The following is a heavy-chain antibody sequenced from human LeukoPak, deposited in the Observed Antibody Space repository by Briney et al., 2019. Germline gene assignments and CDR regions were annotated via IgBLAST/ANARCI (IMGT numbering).Heavy chain of an antibody. D-gene: IGHD3-10*01. J-gene: IGHJ6*02. CDR3: ARDLGGNHGMDV. Sequence: PSETLSLTCAVYGGSISSYYWSWIRQPPGKGLEWIGYIYYSGSTNYNPSLKSRVTISVDTSKNQFSLKLSSVTAADTAVYYCARDLGGNHGMDVWGQGTTVTVSS. CDR2: IYYSGST. V-gene: IGHV4-59*01. CDR1: GGSISSYY.